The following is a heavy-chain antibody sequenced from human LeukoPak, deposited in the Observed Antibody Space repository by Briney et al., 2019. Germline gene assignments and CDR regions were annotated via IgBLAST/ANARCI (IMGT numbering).Heavy chain of an antibody. V-gene: IGHV3-30*02. CDR2: IRYDGSNK. CDR1: GFTFSSYG. J-gene: IGHJ4*02. Sequence: GGSLRLSCAASGFTFSSYGMHWVRQAPGKGLEWVAFIRYDGSNKYYADSVKGRFTISRDNSKNTLYLQMNSLRAEDTAVYYCARDGYSSSFYFDYWGQGTLVTVSS. CDR3: ARDGYSSSFYFDY. D-gene: IGHD6-6*01.